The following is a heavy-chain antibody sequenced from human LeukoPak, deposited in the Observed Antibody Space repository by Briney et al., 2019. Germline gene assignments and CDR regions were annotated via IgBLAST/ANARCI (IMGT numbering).Heavy chain of an antibody. CDR3: ARGTFSAGSHWDYYYYMDV. Sequence: PGGSLRLSCAVSGFNFNDYAMHWVRQAPGKGLEWLSFITSDGGSTHYADSVKGRFTMSRDNSKNSLSLQMLSLRVEDSALYYCARGTFSAGSHWDYYYYMDVWGKGTTVTVSS. V-gene: IGHV3-43D*03. CDR2: ITSDGGST. J-gene: IGHJ6*03. CDR1: GFNFNDYA. D-gene: IGHD2-15*01.